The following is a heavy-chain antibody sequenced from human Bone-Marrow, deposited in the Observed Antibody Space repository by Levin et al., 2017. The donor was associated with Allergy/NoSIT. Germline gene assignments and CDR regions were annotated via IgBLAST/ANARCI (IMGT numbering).Heavy chain of an antibody. D-gene: IGHD1-1*01. CDR3: AHRLGTVRGGGPIDY. CDR1: GFSLSTSGVG. J-gene: IGHJ4*02. V-gene: IGHV2-5*02. Sequence: SGPTLVKPTQTLTLTCTFSGFSLSTSGVGVGWIRQPPGKALEWLALIYWDDDKRYSPSLKSRLTITKDASKNQVVLTMTNMDPVDTATYYGAHRLGTVRGGGPIDYWGQGTLVTVSS. CDR2: IYWDDDK.